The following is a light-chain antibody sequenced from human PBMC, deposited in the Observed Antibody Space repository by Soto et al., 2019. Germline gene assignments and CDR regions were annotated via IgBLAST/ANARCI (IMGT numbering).Light chain of an antibody. V-gene: IGLV2-14*01. Sequence: QSALTQPASVSGSPGQSVTISCTGTSGDIVAYNYVCWYQQHPGKAPKLMIYEVSNRPSGVSDRFSGSKSGNTASLSISGLQGEDEADYYCSSYTTSYTHVFGTGTKLTVL. CDR2: EVS. CDR1: SGDIVAYNY. CDR3: SSYTTSYTHV. J-gene: IGLJ1*01.